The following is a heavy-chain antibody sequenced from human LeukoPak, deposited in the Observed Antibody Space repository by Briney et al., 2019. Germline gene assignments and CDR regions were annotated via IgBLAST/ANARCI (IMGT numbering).Heavy chain of an antibody. CDR2: LSGGGGST. Sequence: GSLRLSCAASGFTFSSYAMSWVRQAPGKGLDWVSGLSGGGGSTYYADSVKGRFTISRDNSKNTLYLQMNSLRAEDTGIFYCARNVRRGGMDVWGQGTTVTVSS. CDR3: ARNVRRGGMDV. V-gene: IGHV3-23*01. D-gene: IGHD1-1*01. J-gene: IGHJ6*02. CDR1: GFTFSSYA.